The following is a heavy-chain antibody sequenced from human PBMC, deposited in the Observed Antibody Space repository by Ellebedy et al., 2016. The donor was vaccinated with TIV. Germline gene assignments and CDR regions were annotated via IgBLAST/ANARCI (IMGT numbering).Heavy chain of an antibody. CDR1: GGSISSGGYY. Sequence: SETLSLXXTVSGGSISSGGYYWSWIRQHPGKGLEWIGYIYYSGSTYYNPSLKSRVTISVDTSKNQFSLKLSSVTAADTAVYYCARGDPRRIQLWSWGRGYYFDYWGQGTLVTVSS. V-gene: IGHV4-31*03. CDR2: IYYSGST. J-gene: IGHJ4*02. CDR3: ARGDPRRIQLWSWGRGYYFDY. D-gene: IGHD5-18*01.